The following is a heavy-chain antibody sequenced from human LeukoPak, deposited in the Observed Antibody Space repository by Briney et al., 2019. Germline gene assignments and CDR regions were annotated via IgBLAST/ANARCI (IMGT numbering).Heavy chain of an antibody. D-gene: IGHD1-26*01. CDR1: VFTFSSYW. J-gene: IGHJ3*02. CDR3: ARGSELRADRDAFDI. CDR2: TKQDGSEK. V-gene: IGHV3-7*01. Sequence: GGSLRLSCAASVFTFSSYWMSCVPQAPGKGLEWVANTKQDGSEKYYVDSVKGRFTISRDNAKNSPYLQMNSLRAEDTAVYYCARGSELRADRDAFDISGQGTMVTVSS.